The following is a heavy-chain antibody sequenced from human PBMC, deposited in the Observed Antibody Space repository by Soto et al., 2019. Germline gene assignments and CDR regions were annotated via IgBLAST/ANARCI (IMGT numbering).Heavy chain of an antibody. D-gene: IGHD3-10*01. V-gene: IGHV1-2*02. J-gene: IGHJ6*02. Sequence: ASVKVSCKASGYTFTDYYMHWVRQAPGQGLEWMGWINPNTGGTNFAQKFQGRVTMTRDTSISTAFMELSRLRSDDAAVFYCARSDPPYYSGSGRNYYYSMDVWGQGTMVTVSS. CDR2: INPNTGGT. CDR3: ARSDPPYYSGSGRNYYYSMDV. CDR1: GYTFTDYY.